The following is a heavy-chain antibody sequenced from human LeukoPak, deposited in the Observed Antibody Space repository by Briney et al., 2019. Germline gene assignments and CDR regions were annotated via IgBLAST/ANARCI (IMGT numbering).Heavy chain of an antibody. Sequence: KSSETLSLTCTVSGYSISSGYYWGWIRQPPGKGLEWIGSIYHSGSTNYNPSLKSRVTISVDTSKNQFSLKLSSVTAADTAVYYCARGREVATISDYYYMDVWGKGTTVTVSS. J-gene: IGHJ6*03. CDR1: GYSISSGYY. D-gene: IGHD5-12*01. V-gene: IGHV4-38-2*02. CDR2: IYHSGST. CDR3: ARGREVATISDYYYMDV.